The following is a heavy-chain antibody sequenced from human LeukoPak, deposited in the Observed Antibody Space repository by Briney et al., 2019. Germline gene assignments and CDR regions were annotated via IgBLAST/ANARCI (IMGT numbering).Heavy chain of an antibody. CDR3: AKERRDNYYGSGNYFGGFDY. J-gene: IGHJ4*02. Sequence: GGSLRLSCAASGFTLRSSAMSWVRLAPGKGLGWVSTIDDSGETTYYADSVRGRFTISRDNSKNTLNLQVNSLRVEDTAVYYCAKERRDNYYGSGNYFGGFDYWGLGTLVTVSS. V-gene: IGHV3-23*01. CDR2: IDDSGETT. D-gene: IGHD3-10*01. CDR1: GFTLRSSA.